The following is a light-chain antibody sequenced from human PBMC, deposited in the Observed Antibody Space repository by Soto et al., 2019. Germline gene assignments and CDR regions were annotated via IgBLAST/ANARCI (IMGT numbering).Light chain of an antibody. V-gene: IGKV1-5*01. Sequence: DIQMTQSPSTLSASVGDGVTITCRASQSISNRLAWYQQRPGKALKYLIYDASTLDIGXXSRSSGSGSGTEFTLTISSLQPDDFATYYCQQYHEYWFGQGTKVDIK. J-gene: IGKJ1*01. CDR2: DAS. CDR1: QSISNR. CDR3: QQYHEYW.